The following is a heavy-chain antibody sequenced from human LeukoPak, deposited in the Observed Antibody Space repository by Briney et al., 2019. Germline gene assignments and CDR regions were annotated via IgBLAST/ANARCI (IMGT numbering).Heavy chain of an antibody. J-gene: IGHJ4*02. D-gene: IGHD3-16*02. CDR2: ISNGGDII. CDR3: AKPSYDYVWGSYRPSYYFDY. CDR1: GFTFTDYY. V-gene: IGHV3-11*01. Sequence: GGSLRLSCAASGFTFTDYYMSWVRQAPGKGLEWASYISNGGDIIHYADSVKGRFTISRDNAKSSLYLQMNDLRAEDTALYYCAKPSYDYVWGSYRPSYYFDYWGQGTLVTVSS.